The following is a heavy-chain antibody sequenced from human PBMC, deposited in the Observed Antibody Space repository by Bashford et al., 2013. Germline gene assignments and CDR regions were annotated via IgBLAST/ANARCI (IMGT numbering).Heavy chain of an antibody. CDR2: INAAKDNT. D-gene: IGHD3-16*01. V-gene: IGHV1-3*01. J-gene: IGHJ6*03. CDR3: AREGGFLSSYYFYYYMDA. Sequence: WVRQAPGQTIEWMGWINAAKDNTKSSQKFQDRVTITADTSASTAYMELSSLTSEDTAIYYCAREGGFLSSYYFYYYMDAWGQGTTVTVSS.